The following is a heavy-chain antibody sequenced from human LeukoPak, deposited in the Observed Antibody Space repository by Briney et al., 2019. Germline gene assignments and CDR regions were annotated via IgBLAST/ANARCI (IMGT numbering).Heavy chain of an antibody. CDR2: IYTRAST. Sequence: SETLSFTCTVSGGSISSVSYYWSWIRQPAGKGLEWIGRIYTRASTNYNPSLKSRVTISVDTSKNQFSLKLSSVTAADTAVYYCAREGIFGVVTVPAFDIWGQGTMVTVSS. J-gene: IGHJ3*02. D-gene: IGHD3-3*01. V-gene: IGHV4-61*02. CDR1: GGSISSVSYY. CDR3: AREGIFGVVTVPAFDI.